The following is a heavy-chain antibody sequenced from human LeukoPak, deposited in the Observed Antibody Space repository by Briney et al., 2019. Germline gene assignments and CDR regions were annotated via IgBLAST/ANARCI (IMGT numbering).Heavy chain of an antibody. CDR1: GFPFSSYA. J-gene: IGHJ4*02. D-gene: IGHD6-13*01. V-gene: IGHV3-48*03. CDR3: ATSQGSWPDYFDY. CDR2: ISTSGNSI. Sequence: GESLRLSCAASGFPFSSYAMSWVRQAPGKGLEWVSYISTSGNSIYYADSVKGRFTISRDNAKNSLFLQMNSLRAEDTAVYYCATSQGSWPDYFDYWGQGTLVTVSS.